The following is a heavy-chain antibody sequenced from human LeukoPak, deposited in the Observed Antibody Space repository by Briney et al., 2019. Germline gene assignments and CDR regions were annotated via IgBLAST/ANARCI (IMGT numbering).Heavy chain of an antibody. CDR2: LIENGATT. J-gene: IGHJ4*02. CDR1: GFTFSSHA. CDR3: VKDYRVGSSPAFGDF. D-gene: IGHD1-26*01. V-gene: IGHV3-23*01. Sequence: GASLRLSCAASGFTFSSHAMSWVRQAPGKGLEWVSGLIENGATTYYADSVKGRFSISRDNSMNTVYLQMNNLRAEDTAVYYCVKDYRVGSSPAFGDFWGQGTLVTVSS.